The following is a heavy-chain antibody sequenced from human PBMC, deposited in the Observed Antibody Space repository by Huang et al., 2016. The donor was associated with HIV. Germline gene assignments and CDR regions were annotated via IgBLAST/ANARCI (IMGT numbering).Heavy chain of an antibody. CDR3: ARTAYSYGFRQGYNWFDP. CDR2: IIPIFGTA. J-gene: IGHJ5*02. V-gene: IGHV1-69*13. D-gene: IGHD5-18*01. CDR1: GGTFSSYA. Sequence: QVLLVQSGAEVRKPGSSVKVSCTAFGGTFSSYAISWVRQAPGQGLEWMGGIIPIFGTANDTQKFQGRVTITVDESTNTGYMEWTRLTSEDTAVYYCARTAYSYGFRQGYNWFDPWGQGTPVTVSS.